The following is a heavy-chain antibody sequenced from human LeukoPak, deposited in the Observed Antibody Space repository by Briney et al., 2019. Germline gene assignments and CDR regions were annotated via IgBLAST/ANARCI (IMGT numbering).Heavy chain of an antibody. CDR2: IWYDGSNK. D-gene: IGHD6-13*01. CDR3: ARDRAAARMDV. V-gene: IGHV3-33*01. J-gene: IGHJ6*01. CDR1: GFTFRSHG. Sequence: GRSLRLSCAASGFTFRSHGMHWVRQAPGKGLEWVAIIWYDGSNKYYADSVKGRFTISRDNSKNTLYLQMNSLRAEDTAVYYCARDRAAARMDVWGKGPRSPSPQ.